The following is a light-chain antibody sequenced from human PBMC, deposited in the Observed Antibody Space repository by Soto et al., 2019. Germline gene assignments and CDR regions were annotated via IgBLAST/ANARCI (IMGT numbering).Light chain of an antibody. CDR1: QNISVW. V-gene: IGKV1-5*01. J-gene: IGKJ2*01. CDR3: QQYDSSSPT. CDR2: DAS. Sequence: DIQMTQSPSTLSASVGDGVTTTCRASQNISVWLAWYQQRPGKAPKFLIYDASSLETGVPSRFSGSGSGTEFTLTIRSLQPDDFATYYCQQYDSSSPTFGRGTKLEIK.